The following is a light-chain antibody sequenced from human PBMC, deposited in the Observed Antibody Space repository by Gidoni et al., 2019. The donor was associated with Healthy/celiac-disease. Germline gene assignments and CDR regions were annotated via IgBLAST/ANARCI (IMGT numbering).Light chain of an antibody. V-gene: IGLV2-23*01. CDR1: SSDVGSYTL. Sequence: QSALPQPASVSGSHGQSITISCTGTSSDVGSYTLVSWYQQPPGNAPKLMIYEGSKRPSGVSNLFSGSKSGNTASLTISWLQAEDEADYYCCSYAGSSTYVFGTGTKVTVL. J-gene: IGLJ1*01. CDR2: EGS. CDR3: CSYAGSSTYV.